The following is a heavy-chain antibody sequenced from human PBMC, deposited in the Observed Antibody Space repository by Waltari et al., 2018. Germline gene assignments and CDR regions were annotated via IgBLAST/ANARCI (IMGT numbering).Heavy chain of an antibody. V-gene: IGHV4-39*07. CDR3: ARASSTTYDAFDI. CDR1: GGSISSSSYY. CDR2: IYYSGST. D-gene: IGHD2-2*01. J-gene: IGHJ3*02. Sequence: QLQLQESGPGLVKPSETLSLTCTVSGGSISSSSYYWGWIRQPPGKGLEWIGSIYYSGSTYYNPSLKSRVTISVDTSKNQFSLKLSSVTAADTAVYYCARASSTTYDAFDIWGQGTMVTVSS.